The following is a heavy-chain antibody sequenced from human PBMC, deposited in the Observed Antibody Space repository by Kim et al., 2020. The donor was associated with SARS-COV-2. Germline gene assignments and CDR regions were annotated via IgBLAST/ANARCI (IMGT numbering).Heavy chain of an antibody. CDR1: GFTFSSYA. J-gene: IGHJ3*02. D-gene: IGHD3-3*01. CDR3: ARDPGDFWSGYDAFDI. CDR2: ISYDGSNK. Sequence: GGSLRLSCAASGFTFSSYAMHWVRQAPGKGLEWVAVISYDGSNKYYADSVKGRFTISRDNSKNTLYLQMNSLRAEDTAVYYCARDPGDFWSGYDAFDIWGQGTMVTVSS. V-gene: IGHV3-30-3*01.